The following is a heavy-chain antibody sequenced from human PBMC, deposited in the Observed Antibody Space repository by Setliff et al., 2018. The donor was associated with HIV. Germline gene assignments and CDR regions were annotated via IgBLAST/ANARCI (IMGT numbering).Heavy chain of an antibody. CDR2: ISASATYI. D-gene: IGHD5-18*01. CDR3: ARDHGYSYGTIDY. CDR1: GFTFNSYT. V-gene: IGHV3-21*01. Sequence: GGSLRLSCAASGFTFNSYTMSWVRQAPGKGLEWVSSISASATYIYYADSVKGRFTISRDNAENSLYLQMNSLRAEDTAVYYCARDHGYSYGTIDYWGQGTLVTVSS. J-gene: IGHJ4*02.